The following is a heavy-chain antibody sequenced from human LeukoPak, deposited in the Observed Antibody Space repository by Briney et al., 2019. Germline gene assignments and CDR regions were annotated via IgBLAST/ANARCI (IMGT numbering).Heavy chain of an antibody. Sequence: PGGSLRLSCAASGFTFSNYAMSWVRQAPGRGLEWVSAISGSGISTYYADSVKGRFTISRDKSKNMLYLQMSSLRAEDTAAYYCAKVPSYYYDSSGYSKFDYWGQGTLVTVSS. CDR1: GFTFSNYA. D-gene: IGHD3-22*01. J-gene: IGHJ4*02. CDR2: ISGSGIST. V-gene: IGHV3-23*01. CDR3: AKVPSYYYDSSGYSKFDY.